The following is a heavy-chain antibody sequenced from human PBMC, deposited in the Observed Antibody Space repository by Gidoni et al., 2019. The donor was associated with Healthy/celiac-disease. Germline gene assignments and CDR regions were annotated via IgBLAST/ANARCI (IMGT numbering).Heavy chain of an antibody. CDR1: GFPFSSDS. J-gene: IGHJ4*02. V-gene: IGHV3-48*04. CDR2: ISSSSSTI. CDR3: ARDRDGDIDY. Sequence: EVQLVESGGGWVQSGGSLRLSGAVSGFPFSSDSMNWVLQAPGKGVEWVSYISSSSSTIYYADSVKGRFTISRDNAKNSLYLQMNSLRAEDTAVYYCARDRDGDIDYWGQGTLVTVSS.